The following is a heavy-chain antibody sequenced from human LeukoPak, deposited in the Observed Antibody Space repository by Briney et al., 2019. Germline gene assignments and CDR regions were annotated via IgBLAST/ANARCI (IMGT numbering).Heavy chain of an antibody. CDR3: ARAHMITSYYYYYYMDV. CDR1: GGSISTYF. Sequence: SETLSLTCTVSGGSISTYFWSWIRQPPGKGLEWVGYIYYSGSTNYNPSLKSRVTISVDTSKNQFSLKLSSVTAADTAVYYCARAHMITSYYYYYYMDVWGKGTTVTVSS. CDR2: IYYSGST. J-gene: IGHJ6*03. V-gene: IGHV4-59*01. D-gene: IGHD3-16*01.